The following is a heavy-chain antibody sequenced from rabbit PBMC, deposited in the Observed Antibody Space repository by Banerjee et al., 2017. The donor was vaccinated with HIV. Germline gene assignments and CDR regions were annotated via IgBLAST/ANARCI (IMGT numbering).Heavy chain of an antibody. D-gene: IGHD4-2*01. J-gene: IGHJ4*01. CDR3: ARDSYAGVGYDL. V-gene: IGHV1S40*01. CDR1: GFSFSSSYY. Sequence: QSLEESGGDLVKPGASLTLTCTASGFSFSSSYYMCWVRQAPGKGLEWIGCIYGGSSDNTYYASWAKGRFTISKTSSTTVTLQMTSLTAADTATYFCARDSYAGVGYDLWGPGTLVTVS. CDR2: IYGGSSDNT.